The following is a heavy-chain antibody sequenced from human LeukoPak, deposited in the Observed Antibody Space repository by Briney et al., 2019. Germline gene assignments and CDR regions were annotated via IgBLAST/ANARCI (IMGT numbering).Heavy chain of an antibody. CDR1: GFTFSSYG. Sequence: PGRSLRLSCAASGFTFSSYGMHWVRQAPGKGLEWVAVIWYDGSNKYYADSVKGRFTISRDNSKNSLYLQMNSLRAEDTAVYYCVKLIVGAATGSDAFDIWGQGTMVTVSS. V-gene: IGHV3-33*06. CDR3: VKLIVGAATGSDAFDI. J-gene: IGHJ3*02. CDR2: IWYDGSNK. D-gene: IGHD1-26*01.